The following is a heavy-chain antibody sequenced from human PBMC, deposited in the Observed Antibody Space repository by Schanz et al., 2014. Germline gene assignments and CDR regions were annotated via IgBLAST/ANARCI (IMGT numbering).Heavy chain of an antibody. V-gene: IGHV3-33*01. CDR2: VWSDGNTK. J-gene: IGHJ6*03. Sequence: QVQLVESGGGVVRPGSSLRLSCATPGFTFSRFGMHWVRQAPGKGPEWVALVWSDGNTKYYVDSVKGRFTISRDNSMNTLHLQMDGLRVEDTAVYYCARDAVALVPEYFMDVWGKGTPVTVSS. CDR1: GFTFSRFG. D-gene: IGHD2-15*01. CDR3: ARDAVALVPEYFMDV.